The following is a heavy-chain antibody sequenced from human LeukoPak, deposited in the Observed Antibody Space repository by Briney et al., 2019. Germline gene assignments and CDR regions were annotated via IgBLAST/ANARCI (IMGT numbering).Heavy chain of an antibody. CDR3: ARGDYFFGVIDY. V-gene: IGHV4-30-2*01. D-gene: IGHD4-17*01. CDR2: IYHSGST. Sequence: SQTLSLTCAVFGGSISSGGYSWSWIRQPPGKGLEWIGYIYHSGSTYYNPSLKSRVTISVDRSKNQFSLKLSSVTAADTAVYYCARGDYFFGVIDYWGQGTLVTVSS. CDR1: GGSISSGGYS. J-gene: IGHJ4*02.